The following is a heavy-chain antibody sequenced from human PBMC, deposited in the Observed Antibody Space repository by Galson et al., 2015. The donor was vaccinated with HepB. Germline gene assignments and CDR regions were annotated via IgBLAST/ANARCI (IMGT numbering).Heavy chain of an antibody. J-gene: IGHJ6*02. D-gene: IGHD3-3*01. CDR2: IWYDGSNK. Sequence: SSYGMHWVRQAPGKGLEWVAVIWYDGSNKYYADSVKGRFTISRDNSKNTLYLQMNGLRAEDTAVYYCARDRFTIFGVVIRWYGMDVWGQGTTVTVSS. V-gene: IGHV3-33*01. CDR1: SSYG. CDR3: ARDRFTIFGVVIRWYGMDV.